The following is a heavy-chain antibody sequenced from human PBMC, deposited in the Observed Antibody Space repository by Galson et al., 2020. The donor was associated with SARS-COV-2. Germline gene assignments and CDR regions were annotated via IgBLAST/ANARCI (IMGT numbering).Heavy chain of an antibody. D-gene: IGHD6-19*01. J-gene: IGHJ6*02. CDR2: IAYDGKNE. CDR3: ARGASGWHYYYSGMDDV. V-gene: IGHV3-30*04. CDR1: GFNFKNYA. Sequence: TGGSLRLSCVASGFNFKNYAMYWVRQAPGKGLEWVALIAYDGKNEYYAESVKGRFTISRDIAENTLYLQMDSLRVEDSAVYYCARGASGWHYYYSGMDDVWGQGTSVTVSS.